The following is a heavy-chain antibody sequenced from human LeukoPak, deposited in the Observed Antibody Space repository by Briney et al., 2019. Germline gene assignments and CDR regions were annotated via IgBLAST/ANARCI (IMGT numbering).Heavy chain of an antibody. Sequence: PGGSLRLSCAASGFTFSSYAMSWVRQPPGKGLEWIGSIYYSGSTYYNPSLKSRVTISVDTSKNQFSLKLSSVTAADTAVYYCARDSLAHSDAFDIWGQGTMVTVSS. D-gene: IGHD3-16*02. J-gene: IGHJ3*02. CDR1: GFTFSSYA. V-gene: IGHV4-38-2*02. CDR3: ARDSLAHSDAFDI. CDR2: IYYSGST.